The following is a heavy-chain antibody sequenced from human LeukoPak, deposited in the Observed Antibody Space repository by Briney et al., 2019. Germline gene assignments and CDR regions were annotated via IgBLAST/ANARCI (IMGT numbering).Heavy chain of an antibody. CDR1: GGSISSYY. Sequence: SETLSLTCTVSGGSISSYYWSWIRQPPGKGLEWIGYIYYSGSTNYNPPLKSRVTISVDTSKNQFSLKLSSVTAADTAVYYCARGRCSSTSCYSDYRGQGTLVTVSS. CDR2: IYYSGST. CDR3: ARGRCSSTSCYSDY. J-gene: IGHJ4*02. D-gene: IGHD2-2*01. V-gene: IGHV4-59*01.